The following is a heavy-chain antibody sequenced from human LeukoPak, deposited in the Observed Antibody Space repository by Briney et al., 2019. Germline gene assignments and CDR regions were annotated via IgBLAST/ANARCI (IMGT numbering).Heavy chain of an antibody. V-gene: IGHV1-2*02. CDR2: INPNSGGT. CDR1: GYTFTGYY. D-gene: IGHD1-14*01. Sequence: ASVKVSCKASGYTFTGYYMHWVRQAPGQGLEWMGWINPNSGGTNYAQKFQGRVTMTRDTSISTAYMELSRLRSDDTAVYYCASGFEPGFYYYGMDVWGQGTTVTVSS. J-gene: IGHJ6*02. CDR3: ASGFEPGFYYYGMDV.